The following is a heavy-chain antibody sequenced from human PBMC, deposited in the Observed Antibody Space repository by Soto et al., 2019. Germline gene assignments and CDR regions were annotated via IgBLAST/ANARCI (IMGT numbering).Heavy chain of an antibody. V-gene: IGHV3-7*01. CDR2: IKQDGSEK. CDR1: GFTFSDYW. Sequence: GGSLRLSCAASGFTFSDYWMTWVRQAPGKGLEWVANIKQDGSEKYYVDSVKGRFIISRDNAKNSLYLQMNGLRAEDTAVYYCAGHYCSGGSCLFHYWGQGTLVTAPQ. CDR3: AGHYCSGGSCLFHY. D-gene: IGHD2-15*01. J-gene: IGHJ4*02.